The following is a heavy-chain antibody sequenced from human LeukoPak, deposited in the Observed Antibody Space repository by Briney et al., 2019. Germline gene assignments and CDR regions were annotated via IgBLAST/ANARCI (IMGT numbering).Heavy chain of an antibody. CDR1: GFTFSSYA. CDR3: AKRRGRCSGCSCCSLLGDFES. CDR2: LSGSGGNT. J-gene: IGHJ4*02. D-gene: IGHD2-15*01. V-gene: IGHV3-23*01. Sequence: GGSLALSCATSGFTFSSYAMGWVRQAPGKGLEWVSGLSGSGGNTYYADSVKGRFTISRDNSENTLYLQMNSLRAEDTALYYCAKRRGRCSGCSCCSLLGDFESCGQGTLITVSS.